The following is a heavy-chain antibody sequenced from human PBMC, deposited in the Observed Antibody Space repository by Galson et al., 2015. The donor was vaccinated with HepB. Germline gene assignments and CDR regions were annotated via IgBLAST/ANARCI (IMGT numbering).Heavy chain of an antibody. V-gene: IGHV1-69*10. Sequence: SAKVSCKASGGTFSSYAISWVRPAPGQGLEWMGGIIPILGIANYAQKFKGRVTITADKSTSTAYMELSSLRSEDTAVYYCARSPYYYDSSSYYYLDYWGQGTLVTVSS. CDR3: ARSPYYYDSSSYYYLDY. CDR1: GGTFSSYA. D-gene: IGHD3-22*01. J-gene: IGHJ4*02. CDR2: IIPILGIA.